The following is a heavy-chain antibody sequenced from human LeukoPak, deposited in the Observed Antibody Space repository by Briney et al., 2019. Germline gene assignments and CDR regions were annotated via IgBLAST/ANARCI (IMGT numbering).Heavy chain of an antibody. CDR1: GFTFSSFA. Sequence: PGGSLRLSCAASGFTFSSFAMHWVRKAPGKGLEWVSAISGSGGSTYYADSVKGRFTISRDNSKNTLYLQMNSLRAEDTAVYYCAKSAYYDSSGYYLPSDLTDYWGQGTLVTVSS. V-gene: IGHV3-23*01. CDR2: ISGSGGST. CDR3: AKSAYYDSSGYYLPSDLTDY. J-gene: IGHJ4*02. D-gene: IGHD3-22*01.